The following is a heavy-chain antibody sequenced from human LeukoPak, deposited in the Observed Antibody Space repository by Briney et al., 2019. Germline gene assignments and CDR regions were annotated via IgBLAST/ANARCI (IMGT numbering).Heavy chain of an antibody. V-gene: IGHV4-61*02. D-gene: IGHD6-19*01. CDR2: IYTSGST. CDR1: GGSISSGSYY. CDR3: ARSAYSSGYHAWFDP. J-gene: IGHJ5*02. Sequence: SQTLSLTCTVSGGSISSGSYYWSWIRQPAGKGLEWIGRIYTSGSTNYNPSLKSRATISVDTSKNQFSLKLSSVTATDTAVYYCARSAYSSGYHAWFDPWGQGTLVTVSS.